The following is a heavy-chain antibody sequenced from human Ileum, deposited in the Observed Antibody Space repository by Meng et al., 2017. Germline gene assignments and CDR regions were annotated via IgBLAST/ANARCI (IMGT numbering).Heavy chain of an antibody. CDR3: ARDKVMDVSYDSSGYYSGLDY. V-gene: IGHV3-74*01. Sequence: EVQLVESGGGLVQPGGSLRLSCAASGFTCSSYWMHWVRQAPGTGLVWVSRINGDGSSSSHADSVKGRFTISRDNAKNTLYLQMNSLRAEDTAVYYCARDKVMDVSYDSSGYYSGLDYWGQGTLVTVSS. CDR1: GFTCSSYW. CDR2: INGDGSSS. J-gene: IGHJ4*02. D-gene: IGHD3-22*01.